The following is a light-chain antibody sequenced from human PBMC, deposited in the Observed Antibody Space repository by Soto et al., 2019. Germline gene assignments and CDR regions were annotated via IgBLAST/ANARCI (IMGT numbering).Light chain of an antibody. CDR3: QGYNNWPWT. CDR2: GAS. J-gene: IGKJ1*01. CDR1: QSVSSN. V-gene: IGKV3-15*01. Sequence: EIVMTQSPATLSVSPGERATLSCRARQSVSSNLAWYQQKPGQAPRLLIYGASTRATGIPARFSCSGSGTEFTLIFSSLQSEDCAVYYCQGYNNWPWTFGHGTKVEIK.